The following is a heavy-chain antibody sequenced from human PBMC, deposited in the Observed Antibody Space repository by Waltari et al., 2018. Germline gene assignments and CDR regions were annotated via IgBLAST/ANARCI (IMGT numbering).Heavy chain of an antibody. J-gene: IGHJ5*02. CDR3: ARHPIYSSGWYPLSTWFDP. Sequence: QLQLQESGPGLVKPSETLSLTCTVSGGSSSSSSYYRGWNCQPHGKGLEWIGSIYYSGSTYYNPSLKSRVTISVDTSKNQFSLKLSSVTAADTAVYYCARHPIYSSGWYPLSTWFDPWGQGTLVTVSS. D-gene: IGHD6-19*01. CDR1: GGSSSSSSYY. V-gene: IGHV4-39*01. CDR2: IYYSGST.